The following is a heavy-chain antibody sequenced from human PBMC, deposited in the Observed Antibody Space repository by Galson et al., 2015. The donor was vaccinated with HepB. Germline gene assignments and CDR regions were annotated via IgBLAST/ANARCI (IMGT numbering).Heavy chain of an antibody. CDR2: NNPYNRNT. CDR3: ARTPRQDYGNSWFGP. D-gene: IGHD3-16*01. CDR1: AYPFTNYG. V-gene: IGHV1-18*01. J-gene: IGHJ5*02. Sequence: SVKVSCKASAYPFTNYGITWLRQAPGQGLEWMGWNNPYNRNTNYAQKLQDRVSLTTDTSTTTAYMELRSLTSDDTAVHYCARTPRQDYGNSWFGPWGQGTLVTVSS.